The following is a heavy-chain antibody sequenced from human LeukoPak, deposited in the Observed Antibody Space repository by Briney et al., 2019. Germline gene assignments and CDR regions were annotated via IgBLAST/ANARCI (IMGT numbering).Heavy chain of an antibody. J-gene: IGHJ4*02. D-gene: IGHD3-10*01. V-gene: IGHV1-46*01. CDR3: ARDMPAVIRGFGEFDY. CDR1: GYTFTSYY. CDR2: INPSGGST. Sequence: GASVKVSCKASGYTFTSYYMHWVRQAPGQGLEWMGIINPSGGSTSYAQKFQGRVTMTRDTSISTAYMELSRLRSDDTAVYYCARDMPAVIRGFGEFDYWGQGTLVTVSS.